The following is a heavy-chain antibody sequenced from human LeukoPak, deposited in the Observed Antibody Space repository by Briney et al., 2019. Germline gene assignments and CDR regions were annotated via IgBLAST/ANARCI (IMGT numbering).Heavy chain of an antibody. J-gene: IGHJ4*02. CDR2: IYYSGST. CDR1: GGSISSSSYY. V-gene: IGHV4-39*07. CDR3: ARGDYDILTGYYPY. D-gene: IGHD3-9*01. Sequence: SETLSLTCTVSGGSISSSSYYWGWIRQPPGKGLEWIGSIYYSGSTYYNPSLKSRVTISVDTSKNQFSLKLSSVTAADTAVYYCARGDYDILTGYYPYWGQGTLVTVSS.